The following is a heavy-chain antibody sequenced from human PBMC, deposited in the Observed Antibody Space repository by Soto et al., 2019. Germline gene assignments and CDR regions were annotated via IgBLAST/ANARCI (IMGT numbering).Heavy chain of an antibody. V-gene: IGHV4-4*02. Sequence: QVQLQESGPGLVRPSGTVSLTCAVSGLSISSDNWWSWVRQPPGKGLEWIGEIHHSGSTNYKPSLKSRVTMSVVPSKDLFSLTLNSVTAADTAFYYCARDQGSHPGDWGQGTLVYVSS. CDR1: GLSISSDNW. D-gene: IGHD6-13*01. J-gene: IGHJ4*02. CDR2: IHHSGST. CDR3: ARDQGSHPGD.